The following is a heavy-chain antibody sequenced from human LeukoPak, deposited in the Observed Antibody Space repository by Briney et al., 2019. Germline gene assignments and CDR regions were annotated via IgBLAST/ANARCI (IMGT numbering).Heavy chain of an antibody. CDR3: AREPVGYNWFDP. J-gene: IGHJ5*02. D-gene: IGHD4-23*01. CDR2: IYYSGST. Sequence: PSETLSLTCTVSGGSISSYYWSWIRQPPGKGLERIGYIYYSGSTNYNPSLKSRVTISVDTSKNQFSLKLSSVTAADTAVYYCAREPVGYNWFDPWGQGTLVTVSS. CDR1: GGSISSYY. V-gene: IGHV4-59*01.